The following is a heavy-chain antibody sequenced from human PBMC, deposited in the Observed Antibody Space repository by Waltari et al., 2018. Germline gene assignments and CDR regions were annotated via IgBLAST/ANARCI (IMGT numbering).Heavy chain of an antibody. CDR2: VNPNDGTI. J-gene: IGHJ5*02. V-gene: IGHV1-46*01. D-gene: IGHD2-8*01. CDR3: ARVGLMLSNSRGGWFDP. Sequence: ASVKVSCKASGYNFTSHYIHWVRQAPGQGLEWMGIVNPNDGTIKYAQKFQDRVTMTRDTSTSTVYVELRNLRSEDTAVYYCARVGLMLSNSRGGWFDPWGQGTLVTVFS. CDR1: GYNFTSHY.